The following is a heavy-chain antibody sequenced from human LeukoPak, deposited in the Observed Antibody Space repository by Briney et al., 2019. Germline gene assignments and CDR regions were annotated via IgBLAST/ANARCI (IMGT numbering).Heavy chain of an antibody. Sequence: PGGSLRLSCAASGSTFSGHGMHWVRQAPGKGLEWVAVIWYDGTKKYYADSVKGRFTISRDNSKNTLYLQMNSLRAEDTAVYYCAKDRAYYYDSSGPFCMNWGQGTLVTVSS. CDR1: GSTFSGHG. CDR2: IWYDGTKK. CDR3: AKDRAYYYDSSGPFCMN. D-gene: IGHD3-22*01. V-gene: IGHV3-33*06. J-gene: IGHJ4*02.